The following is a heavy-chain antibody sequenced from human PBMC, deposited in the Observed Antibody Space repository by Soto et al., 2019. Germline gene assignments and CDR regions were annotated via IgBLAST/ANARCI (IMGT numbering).Heavy chain of an antibody. CDR2: IYPGDSDT. CDR1: GYSFTSYW. CDR3: TRHLEAAATFYHYYSGTDL. V-gene: IGHV5-51*01. Sequence: GDALKISCKGSGYSFTSYWIGWVRQMPGKGLEWMGIIYPGDSDTRYSPSFQGQVTISADKSNSTAYLQWSSLKASDTAMYYCTRHLEAAATFYHYYSGTDLWGQGTTGTFS. J-gene: IGHJ6*02. D-gene: IGHD2-15*01.